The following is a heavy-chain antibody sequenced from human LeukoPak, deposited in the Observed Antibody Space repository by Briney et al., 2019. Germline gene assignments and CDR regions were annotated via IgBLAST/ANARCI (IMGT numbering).Heavy chain of an antibody. Sequence: GGSLRLSCAASGFTFSSYSMNWVRQAPGKGLEWVSAISGSGGSTYYADSVKGRFTISRDNSKNTLYLQMNSLRAEDTAVYYCAKEQYQLLKGGVGYWGQGTLVTVSS. CDR2: ISGSGGST. D-gene: IGHD2-2*01. J-gene: IGHJ4*02. CDR1: GFTFSSYS. V-gene: IGHV3-23*01. CDR3: AKEQYQLLKGGVGY.